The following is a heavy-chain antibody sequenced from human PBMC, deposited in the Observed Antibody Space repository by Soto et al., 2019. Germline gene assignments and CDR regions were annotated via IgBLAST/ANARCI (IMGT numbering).Heavy chain of an antibody. CDR3: ARYFWSGQLPFYFDQ. V-gene: IGHV1-18*01. Sequence: QVLLVQSGAEVKKPGASVQVSCKASGYTFNSYGVSWVRQAPGQGLEWMGWISAYNGNTKYSQNLQGRVTMNIDTTTSSAYLEVRSLRSDDTAIYYCARYFWSGQLPFYFDQWGQGTLVTVSS. J-gene: IGHJ4*02. D-gene: IGHD3-3*01. CDR1: GYTFNSYG. CDR2: ISAYNGNT.